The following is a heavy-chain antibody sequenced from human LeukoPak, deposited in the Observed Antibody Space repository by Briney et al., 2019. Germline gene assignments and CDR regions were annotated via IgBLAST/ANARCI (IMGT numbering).Heavy chain of an antibody. Sequence: PSETLSLTCAVSTGSISNINWWSWVRQPPGKGLEWIGEIYHTGSTNFNPSFKSRVTISVDKSKNQFSLKLSSVTAADTAVYYCARVYSSNWSQTYYFDYWGQGTLVTVSS. CDR1: TGSISNINW. J-gene: IGHJ4*02. CDR2: IYHTGST. CDR3: ARVYSSNWSQTYYFDY. D-gene: IGHD6-13*01. V-gene: IGHV4-4*02.